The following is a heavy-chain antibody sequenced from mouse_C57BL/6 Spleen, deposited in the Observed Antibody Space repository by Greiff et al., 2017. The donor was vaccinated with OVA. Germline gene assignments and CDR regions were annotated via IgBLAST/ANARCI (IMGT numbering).Heavy chain of an antibody. D-gene: IGHD2-5*01. Sequence: VQLQQPGAELVRPGTSVKLSCKASGYTFTSYWMHWVKQRPGQGLEWIGVIDPPDSYTNYNQKFKGKATLTVDTSSSTAYMQLSSLTSEDSAVYYCACGNSNLAYWGQGTLVTVSA. CDR2: IDPPDSYT. J-gene: IGHJ3*01. CDR3: ACGNSNLAY. V-gene: IGHV1-59*01. CDR1: GYTFTSYW.